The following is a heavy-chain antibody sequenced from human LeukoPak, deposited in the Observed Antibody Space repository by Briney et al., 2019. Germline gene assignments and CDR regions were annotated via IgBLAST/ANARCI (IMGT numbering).Heavy chain of an antibody. V-gene: IGHV1-2*06. J-gene: IGHJ5*02. CDR3: ALLYQLLFPANWFDP. CDR2: INPNSGGT. CDR1: GYTFTGYY. D-gene: IGHD2-2*01. Sequence: GASVTVSCTASGYTFTGYYMHWVRQAPGQGLEWMGRINPNSGGTNYAQKFQGRVTMTRDTSISTAYMELSRLRSDDTAVYYCALLYQLLFPANWFDPWGQGTLVTVSS.